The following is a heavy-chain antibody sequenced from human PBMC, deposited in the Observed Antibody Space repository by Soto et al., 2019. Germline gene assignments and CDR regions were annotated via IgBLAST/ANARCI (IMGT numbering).Heavy chain of an antibody. CDR1: GFLFTTVW. CDR3: TSRIRTTNDN. D-gene: IGHD1-1*01. J-gene: IGHJ4*02. CDR2: VKTQAEGATT. Sequence: EVQLVESGGGLVKPGESLRLSCVASGFLFTTVWMNWVRQAPGKGPEWLGRVKTQAEGATTDYAAPAKGRFTIFRDDSINAVYLQMTSLRIEDTALYYCTSRIRTTNDNWGQGTLVTVSS. V-gene: IGHV3-15*07.